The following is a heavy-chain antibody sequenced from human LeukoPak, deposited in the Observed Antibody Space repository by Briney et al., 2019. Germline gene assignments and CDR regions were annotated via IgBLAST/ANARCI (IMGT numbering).Heavy chain of an antibody. Sequence: PSQTLSLTCTVSGGSISSGGYYWTWIRQPPGKGLEWIGYIYHSGSTYYNPSLKSRVTISVDRSKNQFSLKLNSVTAADTAVYFCARGVEMATIKDYMDVWGKGTTVTVSS. CDR3: ARGVEMATIKDYMDV. D-gene: IGHD5-24*01. CDR2: IYHSGST. J-gene: IGHJ6*03. V-gene: IGHV4-30-2*01. CDR1: GGSISSGGYY.